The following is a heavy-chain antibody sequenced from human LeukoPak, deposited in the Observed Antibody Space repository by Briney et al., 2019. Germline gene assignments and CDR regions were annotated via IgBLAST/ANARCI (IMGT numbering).Heavy chain of an antibody. Sequence: PGGSLRLSCAASGFTVSSNYMSWVRQAPGKGLEWVSVIYSGGSTYYADSVKGRFTISRDNSKNTLYLQMNSLRAEDTAMYYCARDKYGSGSYSHSYWGQGTLVTVSS. CDR1: GFTVSSNY. D-gene: IGHD3-10*01. J-gene: IGHJ4*02. CDR3: ARDKYGSGSYSHSY. V-gene: IGHV3-53*01. CDR2: IYSGGST.